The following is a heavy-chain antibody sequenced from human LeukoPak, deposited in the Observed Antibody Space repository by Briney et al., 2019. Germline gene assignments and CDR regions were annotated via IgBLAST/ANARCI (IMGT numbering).Heavy chain of an antibody. V-gene: IGHV3-23*01. J-gene: IGHJ6*03. Sequence: PGGSLRLSCAASGFTFSSYAMSWVRQAPGKGLEWVSAISGSGGSTYYADSVKGRFTISRDNSKNTLYLQMNSLRAEDTAVYYCAKERYGGYYYYYYMDVWGKGTTVTVSS. CDR1: GFTFSSYA. CDR2: ISGSGGST. D-gene: IGHD4-23*01. CDR3: AKERYGGYYYYYYMDV.